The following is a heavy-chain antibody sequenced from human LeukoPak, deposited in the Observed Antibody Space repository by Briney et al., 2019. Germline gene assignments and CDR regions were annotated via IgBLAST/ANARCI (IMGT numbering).Heavy chain of an antibody. V-gene: IGHV3-23*01. CDR3: AKDQSSAVGATLEYYYYMDV. D-gene: IGHD1-26*01. Sequence: LSGGSLRLSCAASGFTFSSYAMSWVRQAPGKGLEWVSAISGSGGSTYYADSVKGRFTISRDNSKNTLYLQMNSLRAEDTAVYYCAKDQSSAVGATLEYYYYMDVWGKGTTVTVSS. CDR2: ISGSGGST. J-gene: IGHJ6*03. CDR1: GFTFSSYA.